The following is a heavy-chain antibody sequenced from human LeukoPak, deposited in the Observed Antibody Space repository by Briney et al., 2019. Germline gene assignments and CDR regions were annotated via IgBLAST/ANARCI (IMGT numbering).Heavy chain of an antibody. CDR2: ISSSSSTI. D-gene: IGHD6-13*01. V-gene: IGHV3-48*04. Sequence: GGSLRLSXAASGFTFSSYSMNWVRQAPGKGLEWVSYISSSSSTIYYADSVKGRFTISRDNSKNSLYLQMNSLRTEDTALYYCAKQQQLDHSFDYWGQGTLVTVSS. CDR1: GFTFSSYS. J-gene: IGHJ4*02. CDR3: AKQQQLDHSFDY.